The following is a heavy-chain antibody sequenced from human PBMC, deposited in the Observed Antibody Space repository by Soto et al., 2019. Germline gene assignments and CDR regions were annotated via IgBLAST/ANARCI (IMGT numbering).Heavy chain of an antibody. V-gene: IGHV1-69*13. CDR1: GGTFSSYA. D-gene: IGHD3-22*01. CDR3: ARWSPYYYDSSGYGDDAFDI. J-gene: IGHJ3*02. Sequence: GASVKVSCKASGGTFSSYAISWVRQAPGQGLEWMGGIIPIFGTANYAQKFQGRVTITADESTSTAYMELSSLRSEDTAVYYCARWSPYYYDSSGYGDDAFDIWGQGTMVTVSS. CDR2: IIPIFGTA.